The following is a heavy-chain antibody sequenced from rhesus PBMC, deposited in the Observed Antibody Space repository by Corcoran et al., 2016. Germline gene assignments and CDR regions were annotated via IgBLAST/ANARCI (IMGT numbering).Heavy chain of an antibody. D-gene: IGHD6-37*01. CDR2: INGPSGST. V-gene: IGHV4-80*01. CDR3: VGRNRW. CDR1: GASLSSYW. Sequence: VQLQESGPGLVKPSETLSLTCAVSGASLSSYWRSWIRQAPGKGLEWIGEINGPSGSTYYNPSLNSRVTLSKDTSRNHFSLKMNSVTAADTALYYCVGRNRWWGQGVLVTVSS. J-gene: IGHJ4*01.